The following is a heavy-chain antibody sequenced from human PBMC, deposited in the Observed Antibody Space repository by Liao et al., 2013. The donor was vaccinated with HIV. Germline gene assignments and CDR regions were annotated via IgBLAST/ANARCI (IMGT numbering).Heavy chain of an antibody. CDR1: GGSISRSSYY. V-gene: IGHV4-39*07. CDR2: MSYSGST. CDR3: ARGRRYYDSGRWGDY. D-gene: IGHD3-16*01. Sequence: QVQLQESGPGLVKPSETLSLTCTVSGGSISRSSYYWGWIRQPPGKGLEWIGSMSYSGSTYYNPSLKSRVTLSVDTSKNQFSLKLNSVTAADTAVYYCARGRRYYDSGRWGDYWGQGTLVTVSS. J-gene: IGHJ4*02.